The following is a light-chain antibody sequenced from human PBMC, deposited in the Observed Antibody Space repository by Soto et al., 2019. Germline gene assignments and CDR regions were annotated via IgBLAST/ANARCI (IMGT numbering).Light chain of an antibody. CDR3: QQRARWPWT. Sequence: EMVWRQATGTLSVSPGEKTTLSCRASQGVWSYVAWYQQKAGQAPRLLIYDSSKRPTGIPARFSGSGSATDFTLTITSLEPEDFAVYSCQQRARWPWTFGQATKVDIK. V-gene: IGKV3-11*01. CDR2: DSS. J-gene: IGKJ1*01. CDR1: QGVWSY.